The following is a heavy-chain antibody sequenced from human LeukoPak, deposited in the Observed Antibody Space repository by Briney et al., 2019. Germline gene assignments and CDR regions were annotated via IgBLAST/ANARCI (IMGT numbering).Heavy chain of an antibody. Sequence: ASVKVSCKASGGTFSSYAISWVRQAPGQGLEWMGWISAYNGNTNYAQKLQGRVTMTTDTSTSTAYMELRSLRSDDTAVYYCASKADRMTGYYDFVDRFDYWGQGTLVTVSS. J-gene: IGHJ4*02. CDR2: ISAYNGNT. V-gene: IGHV1-18*01. D-gene: IGHD3-9*01. CDR1: GGTFSSYA. CDR3: ASKADRMTGYYDFVDRFDY.